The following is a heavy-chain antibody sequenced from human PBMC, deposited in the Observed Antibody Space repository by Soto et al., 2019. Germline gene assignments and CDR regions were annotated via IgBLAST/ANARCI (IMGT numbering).Heavy chain of an antibody. Sequence: QVQLVESGGGVVQPGRSLRLSCAASGFTFSSYAMHWVRQAPGKGLEWVAVISYDGSNKYYADSVKGRFTISRDNSKNTLYLQMNSLRAEDTAVYYCARGGGTTEYYGMDVWGQGTTVTVSS. CDR3: ARGGGTTEYYGMDV. J-gene: IGHJ6*02. V-gene: IGHV3-30-3*01. CDR2: ISYDGSNK. D-gene: IGHD1-7*01. CDR1: GFTFSSYA.